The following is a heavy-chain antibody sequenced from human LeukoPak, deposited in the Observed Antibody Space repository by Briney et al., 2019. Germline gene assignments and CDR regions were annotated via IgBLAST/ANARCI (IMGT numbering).Heavy chain of an antibody. CDR3: ARDPESGDYYYYYGMDV. J-gene: IGHJ6*02. CDR1: GDSVSSNSAA. V-gene: IGHV6-1*01. CDR2: TYYRSKWYN. Sequence: SQTLSLTCAISGDSVSSNSAAWNWIRQSPSRGLEWLGRTYYRSKWYNDYAVSVKSRITINPDTSKNQFSLQLNSVTPEDTAVYYCARDPESGDYYYYYGMDVWGQGTTVTVSS.